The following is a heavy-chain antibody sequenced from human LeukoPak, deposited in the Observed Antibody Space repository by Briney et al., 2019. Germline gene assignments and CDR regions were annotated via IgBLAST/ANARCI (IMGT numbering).Heavy chain of an antibody. Sequence: SETLSLTWTVSGFSVTNYYWTWIREPPGKGLEWGGYIYYTGSTDYNPSLRSRVTISVDTSKKQFSLSLNSVTAADTAVYYCARASHKPGYSSGWLDYWGQGTLVTVSS. D-gene: IGHD6-19*01. CDR2: IYYTGST. V-gene: IGHV4-59*02. CDR3: ARASHKPGYSSGWLDY. J-gene: IGHJ4*02. CDR1: GFSVTNYY.